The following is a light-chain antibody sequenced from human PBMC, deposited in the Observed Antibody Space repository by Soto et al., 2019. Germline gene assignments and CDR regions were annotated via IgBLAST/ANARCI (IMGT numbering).Light chain of an antibody. CDR1: QSIINW. J-gene: IGKJ5*01. Sequence: DIQMTQSPSTLSASVGDRVTITCRASQSIINWLAWYQQKPGKAPRFLIHQASVLETGVPSRFSGSGSETEFALTINSLQPDDFGVYYCQQYPNFPITFGQGTRLDIK. CDR3: QQYPNFPIT. V-gene: IGKV1-5*03. CDR2: QAS.